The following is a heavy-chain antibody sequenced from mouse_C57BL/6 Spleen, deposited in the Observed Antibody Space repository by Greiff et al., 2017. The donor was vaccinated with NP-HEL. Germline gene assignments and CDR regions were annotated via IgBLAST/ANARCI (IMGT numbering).Heavy chain of an antibody. D-gene: IGHD2-1*01. V-gene: IGHV1-63*01. Sequence: QVQLQQSGAELVRPGTSVKMSCKASGYTFTNYWIGWAKQRPGHGLEWIGDIYPGGGYTNYNEKFKGKATLTADKSSSTSYMQYSSLSSEDAAIDYCARYGNYDYVYNWGQGTTLTVSS. CDR2: IYPGGGYT. J-gene: IGHJ2*01. CDR1: GYTFTNYW. CDR3: ARYGNYDYVYN.